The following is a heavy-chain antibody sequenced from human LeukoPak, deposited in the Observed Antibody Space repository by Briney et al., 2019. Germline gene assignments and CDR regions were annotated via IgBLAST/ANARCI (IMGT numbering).Heavy chain of an antibody. CDR1: GGSISSGNW. V-gene: IGHV4-4*02. J-gene: IGHJ4*02. CDR3: ARGGGDGSSWSDNFDY. D-gene: IGHD6-13*01. CDR2: ILHSGST. Sequence: TSETLSLTCAVSGGSISSGNWWSWVRQPPGKGLEWIGEILHSGSTNYNPSLKSRVTMSVDKSKNQFSLKLSSVTAADTAVYYCARGGGDGSSWSDNFDYWGQGTLVTVSS.